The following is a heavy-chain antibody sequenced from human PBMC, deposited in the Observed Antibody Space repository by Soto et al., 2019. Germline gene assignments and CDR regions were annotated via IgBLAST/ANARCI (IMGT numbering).Heavy chain of an antibody. CDR1: GCSITSSY. CDR2: IYDTGISGYTPST. V-gene: IGHV4-59*01. CDR3: ARGEDAFFYYGLDV. J-gene: IGHJ6*02. Sequence: XETLSLTCTVAGCSITSSYWSWIRRPPGKGLEWIAYIYDTGISGYTPSTSYNPSLKSRVTMSVGTSKSQFSLKLTSVTAADTAVYYCARGEDAFFYYGLDVWGQGITVTVSS.